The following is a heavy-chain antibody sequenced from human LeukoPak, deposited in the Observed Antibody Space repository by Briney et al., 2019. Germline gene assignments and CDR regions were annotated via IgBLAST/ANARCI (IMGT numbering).Heavy chain of an antibody. Sequence: ASVKVSCKASGGTFSSYAISWVRQAPGQGLEWMGGIIPIFGTANYAQKFQGRVTITTDESTRTAYMELSSMRSDDTACYYSASGGIGARWLFDSWGEGTLVTVS. V-gene: IGHV1-69*05. CDR1: GGTFSSYA. D-gene: IGHD3-9*01. CDR2: IIPIFGTA. J-gene: IGHJ5*01. CDR3: ASGGIGARWLFDS.